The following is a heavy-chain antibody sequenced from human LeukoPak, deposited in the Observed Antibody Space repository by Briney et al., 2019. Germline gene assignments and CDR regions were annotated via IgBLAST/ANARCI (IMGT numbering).Heavy chain of an antibody. CDR2: ISYDGSNK. J-gene: IGHJ3*02. CDR1: GFTFSSYG. D-gene: IGHD3-22*01. CDR3: AKDYYDSSGYLDDFDI. Sequence: PGRSLRLSCAASGFTFSSYGMHWVRQAPGKGLEWVAVISYDGSNKYYADSVKGRFTISRDNSKNTLYLQMNSLRAADTVVYYCAKDYYDSSGYLDDFDIWGQGTTVTVSS. V-gene: IGHV3-30*18.